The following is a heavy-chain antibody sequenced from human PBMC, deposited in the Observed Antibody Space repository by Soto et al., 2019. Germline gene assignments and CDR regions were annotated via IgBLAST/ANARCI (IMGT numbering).Heavy chain of an antibody. CDR1: GFTFSSYA. CDR2: ISYDGSDK. D-gene: IGHD3-16*02. J-gene: IGHJ4*02. Sequence: QVQLVESGGGVVQPGRSLRLSCAASGFTFSSYAMHWVRQAPGKGLEWVAVISYDGSDKYYADSVKGRFTISRDNSKNTLNLQMNNLRADDTAVYYCAKALGELSPESYDYWGQGTLITVSS. CDR3: AKALGELSPESYDY. V-gene: IGHV3-30*18.